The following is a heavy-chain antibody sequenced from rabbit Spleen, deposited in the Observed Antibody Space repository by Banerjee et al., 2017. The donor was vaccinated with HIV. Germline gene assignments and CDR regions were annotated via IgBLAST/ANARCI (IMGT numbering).Heavy chain of an antibody. V-gene: IGHV1S43*01. CDR2: IYTRDGST. CDR3: ARETSSGWGIISFYFSL. J-gene: IGHJ4*01. CDR1: GIDFSNYYY. Sequence: QEQLEESAGGLVQPGGSLKLSCKASGIDFSNYYYMYWVRQAPGKGLELIAWIYTRDGSTYYASWVNGRFTISRSTSLNTVDLKMTSLTAADTATYFCARETSSGWGIISFYFSLWGPGTLVTVS. D-gene: IGHD4-1*01.